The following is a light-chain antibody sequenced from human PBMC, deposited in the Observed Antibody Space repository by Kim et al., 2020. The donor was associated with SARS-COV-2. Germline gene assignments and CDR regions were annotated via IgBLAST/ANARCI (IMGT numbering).Light chain of an antibody. CDR2: QNT. Sequence: SPGQTATITCFGDKLGNQYASWYQQKSGQSPVLVIYQNTNRPSGIPERFSGSNSGNAATLTISGTQALDEADYYCQAWDSSTVIFGGGTQLTVL. CDR3: QAWDSSTVI. J-gene: IGLJ2*01. V-gene: IGLV3-1*01. CDR1: KLGNQY.